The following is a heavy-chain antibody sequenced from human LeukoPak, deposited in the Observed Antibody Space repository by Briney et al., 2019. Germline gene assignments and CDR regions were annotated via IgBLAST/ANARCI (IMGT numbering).Heavy chain of an antibody. CDR1: GYTFTDYY. CDR3: ARGSGFQYRGLTTNYYMDV. CDR2: IDPKSGGT. Sequence: GASVKVSCKASGYTFTDYYIHWVRQAPGQGLEWMGWIDPKSGGTSFAQKFQGSVTMTRDTSISTAYIELSRLKYDDTAVYYCARGSGFQYRGLTTNYYMDVWGKGTTVTVSS. V-gene: IGHV1-2*02. J-gene: IGHJ6*03. D-gene: IGHD2-8*01.